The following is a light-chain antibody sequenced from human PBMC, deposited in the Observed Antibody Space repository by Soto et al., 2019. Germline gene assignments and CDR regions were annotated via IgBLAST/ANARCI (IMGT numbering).Light chain of an antibody. CDR3: CSYAGSSTFVV. J-gene: IGLJ2*01. V-gene: IGLV2-23*01. CDR1: SSDVGSYDL. Sequence: QSALTQPASVSGSPGQSITISCTGTSSDVGSYDLVSWYQHHPGKAPKLMIYEGSKRPSGVSNRFSGSESGNTASLTISGLQAEDEAEYYCCSYAGSSTFVVFGGGTQLTVL. CDR2: EGS.